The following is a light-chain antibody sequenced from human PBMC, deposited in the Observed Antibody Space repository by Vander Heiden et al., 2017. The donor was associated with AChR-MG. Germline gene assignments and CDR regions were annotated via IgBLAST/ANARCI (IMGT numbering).Light chain of an antibody. Sequence: DIQITQSPPSLSTFVGDKVTITCKASQSIEKDLNWYQQKPGKAAKFVIPDASNLQSGVPSRFSGSGSGTDFTLTISSLEPEDVGSYYCQQRYSTPPTFGEGTKVEIK. CDR3: QQRYSTPPT. J-gene: IGKJ4*01. V-gene: IGKV1-39*01. CDR2: DAS. CDR1: QSIEKD.